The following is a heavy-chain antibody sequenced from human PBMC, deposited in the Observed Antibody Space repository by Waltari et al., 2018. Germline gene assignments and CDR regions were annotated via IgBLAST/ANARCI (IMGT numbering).Heavy chain of an antibody. J-gene: IGHJ4*02. CDR3: AKVPGTSQLYYLDN. V-gene: IGHV3-30*18. D-gene: IGHD1-1*01. CDR1: GFTFRPYP. Sequence: QVQLVESGGGSVQPGRSLRLSCAATGFTFRPYPRHWVRQAPGKGREWVAVISYNGNDKYYTDSVKGRFTISRDNSKNTLYLQMNSLRPEDTAVYYCAKVPGTSQLYYLDNWGQGTLVTVSS. CDR2: ISYNGNDK.